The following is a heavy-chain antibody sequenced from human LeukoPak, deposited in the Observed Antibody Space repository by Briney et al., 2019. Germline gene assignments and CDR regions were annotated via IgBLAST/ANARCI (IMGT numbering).Heavy chain of an antibody. CDR1: GYTFTSYG. CDR2: ISAYNGNT. J-gene: IGHJ3*02. CDR3: ARATMVRGVIIASLAFDI. Sequence: ASVKVSCKASGYTFTSYGISWVRQAPGQGLEWMGWISAYNGNTNYAQKLQGRVTMTTDTSTSTAYMELRSLRSDDTAVYYCARATMVRGVIIASLAFDIWGQGTMVTISS. D-gene: IGHD3-10*01. V-gene: IGHV1-18*01.